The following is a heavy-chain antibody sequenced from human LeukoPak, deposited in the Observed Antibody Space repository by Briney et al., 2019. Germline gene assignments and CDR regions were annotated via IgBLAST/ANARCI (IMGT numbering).Heavy chain of an antibody. D-gene: IGHD3-22*01. J-gene: IGHJ4*02. CDR1: GGSISSSSYY. Sequence: SETLSLTCTVSGGSISSSSYYWGWIRQPPGKGLEWIGSIYYSGSTYYNPSLKSRVTISVDTSKNQFSLKLSSVTAADTAVYYCARGDYYDSSGYYYPPHFDYWGQGTLVTVSS. V-gene: IGHV4-39*07. CDR2: IYYSGST. CDR3: ARGDYYDSSGYYYPPHFDY.